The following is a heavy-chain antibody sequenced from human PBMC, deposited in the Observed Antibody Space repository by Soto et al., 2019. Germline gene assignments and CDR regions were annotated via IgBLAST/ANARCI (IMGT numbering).Heavy chain of an antibody. V-gene: IGHV4-61*08. CDR2: IYYSGST. CDR3: ARGYYSSWYWFDR. Sequence: QVQLQESGPGLVKPSETLSLTCTVSVSGGSVSTGVHYWSWIRQPPGKGLEWIGYIYYSGSTNYNPALKSRVTISVDASKNQFSLKLTSVAAADTAVYYCARGYYSSWYWFDRWGRGTLVTVSS. D-gene: IGHD6-13*01. J-gene: IGHJ2*01. CDR1: GGSVSTGVHY.